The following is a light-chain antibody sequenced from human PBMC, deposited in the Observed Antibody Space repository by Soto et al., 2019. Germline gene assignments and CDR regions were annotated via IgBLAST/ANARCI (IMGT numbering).Light chain of an antibody. Sequence: DIQMTQSPSTLSASVGDRVTITYRASQSISSWLAWYQQKPGKAPKFLIYKASSLESGFPSRFSGRGSETEFTLTISSLQPDDCGTYQRQQYNSYWTFGQGNKVDIK. J-gene: IGKJ1*01. CDR1: QSISSW. CDR2: KAS. V-gene: IGKV1-5*03. CDR3: QQYNSYWT.